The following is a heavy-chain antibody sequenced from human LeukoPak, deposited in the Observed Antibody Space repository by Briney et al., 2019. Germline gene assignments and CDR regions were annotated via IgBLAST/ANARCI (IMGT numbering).Heavy chain of an antibody. Sequence: LGESLKISCQGSGYSFTSYWITWVRRMPGKGLEWMGMIAPTDSYTNYSPSFQGHVTISVDKSISTAYLQWSSLKASDTAMYFCASGSGTYSPDYWGQGTLVTVSS. V-gene: IGHV5-10-1*01. D-gene: IGHD3-10*01. J-gene: IGHJ4*02. CDR2: IAPTDSYT. CDR3: ASGSGTYSPDY. CDR1: GYSFTSYW.